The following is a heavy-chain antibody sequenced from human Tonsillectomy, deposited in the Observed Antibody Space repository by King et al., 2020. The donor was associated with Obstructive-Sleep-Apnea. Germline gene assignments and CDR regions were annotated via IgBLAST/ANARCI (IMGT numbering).Heavy chain of an antibody. CDR3: ARGYYDSSGYYLYYFDY. J-gene: IGHJ4*02. CDR1: GGSIISYY. Sequence: QLQESGPGLVKPSETLSLTCTVSGGSIISYYWSWIRQPPGKGLEWIGYIYNSGSTNYNPSLKSRVTISVDTSKNQFSLKLSSVTAADTAVYYCARGYYDSSGYYLYYFDYWGQGTLVTVSS. V-gene: IGHV4-59*01. CDR2: IYNSGST. D-gene: IGHD3-22*01.